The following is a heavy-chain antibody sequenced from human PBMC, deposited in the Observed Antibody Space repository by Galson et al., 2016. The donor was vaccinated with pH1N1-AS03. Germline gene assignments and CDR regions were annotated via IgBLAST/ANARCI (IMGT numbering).Heavy chain of an antibody. J-gene: IGHJ4*02. Sequence: VKVSCKVSGYTFTDYYIHWVRQAPGQGLEWVALVDPENGETINAEKFQGKVTVTADTSADTAYMDLNSLRSDDTAVYYCTTRDHGDDLVDSWGQGTLVTVSS. CDR2: VDPENGET. CDR3: TTRDHGDDLVDS. CDR1: GYTFTDYY. D-gene: IGHD2-21*02. V-gene: IGHV1-69-2*01.